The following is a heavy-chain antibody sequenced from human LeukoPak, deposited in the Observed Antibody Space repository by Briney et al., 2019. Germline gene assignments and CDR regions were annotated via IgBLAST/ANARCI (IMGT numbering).Heavy chain of an antibody. V-gene: IGHV1-2*02. CDR1: GYTFTGYY. Sequence: ASVKVSCKASGYTFTGYYMNWVRQAPGQGLEWMGWINPNGGGTNYAQKFQGRVTMTRDTSISTAYMEMSRLRSDDTAVYYCARGELRYFDWPLDYWGQGTLVTVSS. J-gene: IGHJ4*02. CDR3: ARGELRYFDWPLDY. CDR2: INPNGGGT. D-gene: IGHD3-9*01.